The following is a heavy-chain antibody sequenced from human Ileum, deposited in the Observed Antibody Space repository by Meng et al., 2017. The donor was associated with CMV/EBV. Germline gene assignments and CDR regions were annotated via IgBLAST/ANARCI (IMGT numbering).Heavy chain of an antibody. CDR2: TYYRSKWYN. Sequence: QVQLQQSGPXLVKPXXXLSLTCAXSGDSVSSIGAIWNWIRQSPSRGLEWLGKTYYRSKWYNDYAPSVKSRITVKPDTSKNQFSLQLNSVTPEDTAVYYCARENGYEWYFDFWGRGTLVTVSS. D-gene: IGHD6-13*01. CDR1: GDSVSSIGAI. V-gene: IGHV6-1*01. J-gene: IGHJ2*01. CDR3: ARENGYEWYFDF.